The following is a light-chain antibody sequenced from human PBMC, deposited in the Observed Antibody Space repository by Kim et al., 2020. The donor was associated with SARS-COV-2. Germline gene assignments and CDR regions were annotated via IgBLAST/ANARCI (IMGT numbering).Light chain of an antibody. J-gene: IGLJ1*01. CDR3: QSYDCSLSRLNVV. V-gene: IGLV1-40*01. CDR1: SSNSAAVCG. CDR2: GNS. Sequence: VTISSRESSSNSAAVCGDHGYQQLPGTAPTPHIHGNSNRPSGFADRVPVSKSGTSASLAITWRQPEDEADDYCQSYDCSLSRLNVVFGTGTKVTVL.